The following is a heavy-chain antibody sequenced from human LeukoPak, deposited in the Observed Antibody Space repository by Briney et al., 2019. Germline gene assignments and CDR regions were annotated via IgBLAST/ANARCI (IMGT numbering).Heavy chain of an antibody. V-gene: IGHV3-53*05. Sequence: GGSLRLSCAASGFTVSSNYMSWVRQAPGKGLEWVSVIYSGGSTYYADSVKGRFTISRDNSKNTLYLQMNSLRAEDTAVYYCARDTRQQLVLNWFDPWGQGTLVTVSS. J-gene: IGHJ5*02. CDR3: ARDTRQQLVLNWFDP. CDR2: IYSGGST. CDR1: GFTVSSNY. D-gene: IGHD6-13*01.